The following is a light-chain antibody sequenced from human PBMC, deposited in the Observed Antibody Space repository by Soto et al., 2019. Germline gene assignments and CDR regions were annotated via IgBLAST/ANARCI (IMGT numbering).Light chain of an antibody. CDR1: QSVSNN. Sequence: ILMTQSPATLSVSPGERATLSCRASQSVSNNLAWYQQKPGQAPRLLIYDASTRATGIPARFSGSGSGTEFILMIFLLLSEEFAVLYWLQFNFWLPWTFGQGTKVEIK. CDR2: DAS. CDR3: LQFNFWLPWT. J-gene: IGKJ1*01. V-gene: IGKV3-15*01.